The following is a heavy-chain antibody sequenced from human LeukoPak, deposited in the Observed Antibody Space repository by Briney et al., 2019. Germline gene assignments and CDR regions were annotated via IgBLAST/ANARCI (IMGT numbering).Heavy chain of an antibody. CDR1: GYTFVSYG. CDR3: ARGLSTGSHLGY. D-gene: IGHD3-16*01. V-gene: IGHV1-18*01. CDR2: ISGHNGNR. Sequence: GASVKVSCKASGYTFVSYGITWVRQAPGQGLEWMGWISGHNGNRKTAQNFQGRVTMTTDSSTSTAFMELGSLRSDDTAVYYCARGLSTGSHLGYWGQGTLVTVSS. J-gene: IGHJ4*02.